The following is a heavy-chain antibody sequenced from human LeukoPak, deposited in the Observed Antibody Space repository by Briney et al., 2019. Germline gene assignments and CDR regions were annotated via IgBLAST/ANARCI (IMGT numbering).Heavy chain of an antibody. CDR1: GFTFINAW. D-gene: IGHD6-13*01. CDR2: INSKIDGGTT. V-gene: IGHV3-15*01. J-gene: IGHJ1*01. Sequence: PGGSLRLSCAASGFTFINAWMSWVRQATGKGLEWVGRINSKIDGGTTDYAAPMKGRFTISRDDSKDTLYLQMDSLKTEDTAVYYCSTLRGSTSQYFQHWGQGTLVTVSS. CDR3: STLRGSTSQYFQH.